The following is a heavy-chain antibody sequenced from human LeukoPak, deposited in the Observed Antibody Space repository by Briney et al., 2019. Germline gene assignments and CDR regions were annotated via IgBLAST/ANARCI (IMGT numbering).Heavy chain of an antibody. J-gene: IGHJ5*02. CDR3: ARDDYDGFDP. D-gene: IGHD4-17*01. Sequence: ASVKVSCKASGGIFSSYAISWVRQAPGQGLEWMGGIIPIFGTANYAQKFQGRVTITADESTSTAYMELSSLRSEDTAVYYCARDDYDGFDPWGQGTLVTVSS. V-gene: IGHV1-69*01. CDR1: GGIFSSYA. CDR2: IIPIFGTA.